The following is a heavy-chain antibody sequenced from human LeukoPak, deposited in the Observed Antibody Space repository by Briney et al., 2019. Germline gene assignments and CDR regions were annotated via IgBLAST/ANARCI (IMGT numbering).Heavy chain of an antibody. CDR2: ISYIGST. J-gene: IGHJ3*02. D-gene: IGHD4-17*01. CDR3: ARDLVTVTKGFDI. CDR1: ADSFGSHY. Sequence: SKTLSHTCAVSADSFGSHYWTWIRQPPGKELEWIGYISYIGSTNYNPSLKSRVTISIDTSKNQFSLKLSSVTAADTAVYYCARDLVTVTKGFDIWGQGTMVSVSS. V-gene: IGHV4-59*11.